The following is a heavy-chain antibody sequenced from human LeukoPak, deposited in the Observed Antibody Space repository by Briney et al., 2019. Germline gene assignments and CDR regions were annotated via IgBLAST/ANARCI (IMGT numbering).Heavy chain of an antibody. Sequence: ASVKVSCKASGGTFSSYAISWVRQAPGQGLEWMGGIIPIFGTANYAQKFQGRVTITADKSTSTAYMELRSLRSDDTAVYYCARRANRFDDYWGQGTLVTVSS. CDR2: IIPIFGTA. CDR3: ARRANRFDDY. J-gene: IGHJ4*02. V-gene: IGHV1-69*06. D-gene: IGHD3-16*01. CDR1: GGTFSSYA.